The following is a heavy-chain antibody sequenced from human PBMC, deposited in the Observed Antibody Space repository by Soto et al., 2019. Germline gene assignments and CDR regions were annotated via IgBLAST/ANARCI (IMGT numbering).Heavy chain of an antibody. D-gene: IGHD3-22*01. CDR3: ARPYDSSGSYLPFGY. CDR1: GYTFTSYD. J-gene: IGHJ4*02. CDR2: MNPNSGNT. V-gene: IGHV1-8*01. Sequence: ASVKVSCKSSGYTFTSYDINWVRQATGQGLEWMGWMNPNSGNTGYAQKLQGRVTMTTDTSTSTAYMELRSLRSDDTAVYYCARPYDSSGSYLPFGYWGQGTLVTVS.